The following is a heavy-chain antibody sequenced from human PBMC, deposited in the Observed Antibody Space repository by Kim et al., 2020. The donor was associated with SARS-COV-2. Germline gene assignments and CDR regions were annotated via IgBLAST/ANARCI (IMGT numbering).Heavy chain of an antibody. D-gene: IGHD3-9*01. J-gene: IGHJ4*02. V-gene: IGHV4-59*01. CDR3: ARILTGAGATFDS. Sequence: YNPSLKSRVTISIDTSKNQFSLNLNSVTAADTAFYDCARILTGAGATFDSWGQGTLVTVSS.